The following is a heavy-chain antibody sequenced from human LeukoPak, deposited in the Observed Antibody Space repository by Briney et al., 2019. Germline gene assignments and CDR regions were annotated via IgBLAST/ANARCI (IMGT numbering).Heavy chain of an antibody. CDR2: INHSGST. Sequence: PSETLSLTCAVYGGSFSNYYWSWIRQPPGKGLGWIGEINHSGSTHYNPSLKSRVTISVDTSKKQFSLKLSSVTAADTAVYYCARAIRYFGYYYYYMDVWGKGTTVTISS. CDR1: GGSFSNYY. J-gene: IGHJ6*03. V-gene: IGHV4-34*01. D-gene: IGHD3-9*01. CDR3: ARAIRYFGYYYYYMDV.